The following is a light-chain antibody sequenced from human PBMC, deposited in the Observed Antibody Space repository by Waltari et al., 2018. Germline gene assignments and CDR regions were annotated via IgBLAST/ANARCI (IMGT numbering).Light chain of an antibody. CDR1: QSIATR. V-gene: IGKV1-39*01. Sequence: DIQMTQSPSSLSASEGDRVTITCRASQSIATRLNWYQQKPGKAPKFLIFDASTLQTGVPSRFSGSASGTHFTLTISSLQPEDSATYFCQQSSNLPYTFGQGTKLEIK. CDR2: DAS. CDR3: QQSSNLPYT. J-gene: IGKJ2*01.